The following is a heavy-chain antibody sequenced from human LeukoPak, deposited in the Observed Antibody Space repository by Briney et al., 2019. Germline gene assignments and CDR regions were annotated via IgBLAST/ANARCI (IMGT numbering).Heavy chain of an antibody. CDR2: INHSGST. CDR1: GGSFSGYY. J-gene: IGHJ4*02. CDR3: ARGRYHYYDSSGYYPLDDY. D-gene: IGHD3-22*01. Sequence: PSETLSLTCAVYGGSFSGYYWSWIRQPPGKGLEWIGEINHSGSTNYNPSLKSRVTISVDTSKNQFSLKLSSVTAADTAVYYCARGRYHYYDSSGYYPLDDYWGQGTLVTVSS. V-gene: IGHV4-34*01.